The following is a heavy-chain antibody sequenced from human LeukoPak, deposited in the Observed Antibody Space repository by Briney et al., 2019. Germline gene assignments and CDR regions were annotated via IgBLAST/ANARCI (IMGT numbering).Heavy chain of an antibody. CDR2: ISSSSSYI. CDR1: GFTFSSYS. V-gene: IGHV3-21*01. D-gene: IGHD6-13*01. J-gene: IGHJ6*02. Sequence: GGSLRLSCAASGFTFSSYSMNWVRQAPGKGLEWVSSISSSSSYIYYADSVKGRFTISRDNAKNSLYLQMNSLRAEDTAVYYCAKASIAAAGTPYYYYYGMDVWGQGTTVTASS. CDR3: AKASIAAAGTPYYYYYGMDV.